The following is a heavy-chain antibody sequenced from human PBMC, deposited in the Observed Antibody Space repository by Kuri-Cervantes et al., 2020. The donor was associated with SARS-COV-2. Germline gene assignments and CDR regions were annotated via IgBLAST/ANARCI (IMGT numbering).Heavy chain of an antibody. CDR3: ARGGCSSTSCYSKHQKNWFDP. CDR1: GGSISSSGYY. D-gene: IGHD2-2*01. Sequence: GSLRLSCAVSGGSISSSGYYWSWIRQPPGKGLEWIGEINHSGSTNYNPSLKSRVTISVDTSKNQFSLKLSSVTAADTAVYYCARGGCSSTSCYSKHQKNWFDPWGQGTLVTVSS. CDR2: INHSGST. V-gene: IGHV4-34*01. J-gene: IGHJ5*02.